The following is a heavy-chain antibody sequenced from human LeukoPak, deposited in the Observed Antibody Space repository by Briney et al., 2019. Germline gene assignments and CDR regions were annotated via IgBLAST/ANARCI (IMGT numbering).Heavy chain of an antibody. V-gene: IGHV3-73*01. Sequence: GGSLRLSCAASGFTFSGSAMHWVRQASGKGLEWVGRIRSKANSYATAYAASVKGRFTISRDDSKNTAYLQMNSLKTEDTAVYYCTRHSPSYYYDSSGYYRIAEYFQHWDQGTLVTVSS. D-gene: IGHD3-22*01. J-gene: IGHJ1*01. CDR2: IRSKANSYAT. CDR1: GFTFSGSA. CDR3: TRHSPSYYYDSSGYYRIAEYFQH.